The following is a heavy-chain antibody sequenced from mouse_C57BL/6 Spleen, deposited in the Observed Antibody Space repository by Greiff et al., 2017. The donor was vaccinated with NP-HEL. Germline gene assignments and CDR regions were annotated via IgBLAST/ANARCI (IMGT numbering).Heavy chain of an antibody. D-gene: IGHD4-1*01. CDR2: ISSGGDYI. CDR3: TSGNWDGGAMDY. J-gene: IGHJ4*01. CDR1: GFTFSSYA. Sequence: EVKLMESGEGLVKPGGSLKLSCAASGFTFSSYAMSWVRQTPEKRLEWVAYISSGGDYIYYADTVKGRFTISRDNARNTLYLQMSSLKSEDTAMYYCTSGNWDGGAMDYWGQGTSVTVSS. V-gene: IGHV5-9-1*02.